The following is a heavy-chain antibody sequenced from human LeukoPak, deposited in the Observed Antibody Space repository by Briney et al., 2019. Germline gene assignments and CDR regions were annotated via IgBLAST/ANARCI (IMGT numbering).Heavy chain of an antibody. CDR1: GFTFSSYG. V-gene: IGHV3-30*02. Sequence: AGGSLRLSCAASGFTFSSYGMHWVRQAPGKGLEWVAFIRYDGSNKYYADSVKGRFTTSRDNAKNLLYLQMNSLRDEDTAVYYCAAAGDYWGQGTLVTVSS. J-gene: IGHJ4*02. CDR2: IRYDGSNK. D-gene: IGHD3-10*01. CDR3: AAAGDY.